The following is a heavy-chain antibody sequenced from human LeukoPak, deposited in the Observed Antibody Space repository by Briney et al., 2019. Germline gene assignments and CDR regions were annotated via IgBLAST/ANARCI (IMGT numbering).Heavy chain of an antibody. CDR1: GFTFSSYS. V-gene: IGHV3-21*01. CDR2: ISSSSSYI. CDR3: ARDNPTLGDYGVHFWDY. Sequence: GGSLRLSCAASGFTFSSYSMNWVRQAPGKGLEWVSSISSSSSYIYYADSVKGRFTISRDNAKNSLYLQMNSLRAEDTAVYYCARDNPTLGDYGVHFWDYWGQGTLVTVSS. J-gene: IGHJ4*02. D-gene: IGHD3-3*02.